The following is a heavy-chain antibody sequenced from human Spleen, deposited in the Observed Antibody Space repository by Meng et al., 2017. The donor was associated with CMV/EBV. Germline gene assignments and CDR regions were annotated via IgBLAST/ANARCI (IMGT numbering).Heavy chain of an antibody. J-gene: IGHJ6*02. CDR3: ARDVRDFWDGYHIFYGMDV. CDR1: GFTFSDYA. V-gene: IGHV3-30*04. CDR2: ISYEGTNK. D-gene: IGHD3-3*01. Sequence: GESLKISCAASGFTFSDYAMHWVRQAPGKGLEWVAVISYEGTNKYYADSVKGRFTISRDDSKNTLFLQVRSLRADDTAVYYCARDVRDFWDGYHIFYGMDVWGQGTTVTVSS.